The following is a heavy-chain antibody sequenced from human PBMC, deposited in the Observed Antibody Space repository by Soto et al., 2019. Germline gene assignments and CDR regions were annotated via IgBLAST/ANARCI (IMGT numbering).Heavy chain of an antibody. J-gene: IGHJ5*02. V-gene: IGHV1-18*04. CDR2: INPHSGTT. CDR3: VRANALGFSNWFDP. Sequence: ASVKVSCKASGYTFTSYGISWVRQAPGQGLEWLGWINPHSGTTNYAQKFQGRVTMSADTSASTAYMDLTRLKSDDTAVYYCVRANALGFSNWFDPWGRGTLVTVSS. D-gene: IGHD3-10*01. CDR1: GYTFTSYG.